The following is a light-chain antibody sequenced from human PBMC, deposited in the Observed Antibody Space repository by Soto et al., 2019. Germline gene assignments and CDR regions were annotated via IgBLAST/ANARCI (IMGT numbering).Light chain of an antibody. Sequence: IQMTQSPSTLSASVGGRFTIICRASQSISSWLAWYPKKPGKAPKLLIYKAYSLESGVPSRVSGSGSGTEVTLTICSLQPDDLATYYCQQYNSYSWTFVQGTKVDIK. CDR3: QQYNSYSWT. V-gene: IGKV1-5*03. CDR1: QSISSW. J-gene: IGKJ1*01. CDR2: KAY.